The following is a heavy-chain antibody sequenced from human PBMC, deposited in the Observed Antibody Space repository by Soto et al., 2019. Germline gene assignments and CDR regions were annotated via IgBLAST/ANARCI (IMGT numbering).Heavy chain of an antibody. J-gene: IGHJ5*02. CDR3: ASQYDFWSAFDP. CDR1: GGSISSGGYY. Sequence: SETLSLTCTVSGGSISSGGYYWSWIRQHPGKGLEWIGYIYYSGSTYYNPSLKSRVTISVDTSKNQFSLKLSSVTAADTAVYYCASQYDFWSAFDPWGQGTLVTVSS. D-gene: IGHD3-3*01. V-gene: IGHV4-31*03. CDR2: IYYSGST.